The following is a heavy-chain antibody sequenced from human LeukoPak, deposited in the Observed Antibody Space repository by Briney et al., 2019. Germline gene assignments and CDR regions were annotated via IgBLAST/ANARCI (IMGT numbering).Heavy chain of an antibody. Sequence: SQTLSLTCTVSGGSISSYYWSWLRQPPGKGLEYIGYTHYSGSTNYNPSLKSRVTISLDTSGNQFSLKLSSVTAADTAVYYCASGYCGGACQLGGVDMWGQGTMVTVSS. D-gene: IGHD2-21*02. CDR2: THYSGST. V-gene: IGHV4-59*01. J-gene: IGHJ3*02. CDR3: ASGYCGGACQLGGVDM. CDR1: GGSISSYY.